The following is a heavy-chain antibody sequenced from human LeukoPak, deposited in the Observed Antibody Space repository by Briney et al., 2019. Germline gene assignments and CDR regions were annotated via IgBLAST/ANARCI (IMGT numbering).Heavy chain of an antibody. CDR2: IYYSGST. D-gene: IGHD5-12*01. V-gene: IGHV4-39*07. CDR3: ARHFGYDDNIDYEGVPDH. Sequence: SETLSLTCTVSGVSFSSSSYYWAWIRQPPGKGLEWIGSIYYSGSTYYNPSLKRRITIPVHTSKNQFSLKQSSVTATDTAVYYVARHFGYDDNIDYEGVPDHGGQGSLVTVS. J-gene: IGHJ4*02. CDR1: GVSFSSSSYY.